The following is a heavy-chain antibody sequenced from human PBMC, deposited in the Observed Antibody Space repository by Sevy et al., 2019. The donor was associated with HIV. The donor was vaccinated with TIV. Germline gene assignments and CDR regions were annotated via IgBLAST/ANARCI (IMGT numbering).Heavy chain of an antibody. D-gene: IGHD3-3*02. CDR2: ISGYNGYT. CDR3: AKEGKNIRSWFDP. CDR1: GYSFTNYG. Sequence: ASVKVSCKASGYSFTNYGIGWVRQAPGQGLEWMGWISGYNGYTNYAQNLQGRVTMTTDTSTSTAYMELRSLRSDDTAIYYCAKEGKNIRSWFDPWGQGNLGTGSS. J-gene: IGHJ5*02. V-gene: IGHV1-18*01.